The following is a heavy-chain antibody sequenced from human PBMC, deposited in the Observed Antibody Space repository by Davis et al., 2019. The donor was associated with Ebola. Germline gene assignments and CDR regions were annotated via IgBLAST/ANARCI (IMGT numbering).Heavy chain of an antibody. CDR3: ARLVALYDDSGYAYFDY. CDR2: VHYSGSS. V-gene: IGHV4-59*01. CDR1: GAAITSYY. J-gene: IGHJ4*02. Sequence: GSLRLSCTVSGAAITSYYWSWIRQPPGKGLEYIGYVHYSGSSNYNPNLKSRVTMSTDTSKMQFSLKLSSVTAADTAVYYCARLVALYDDSGYAYFDYWGLGTLATVSS. D-gene: IGHD3-22*01.